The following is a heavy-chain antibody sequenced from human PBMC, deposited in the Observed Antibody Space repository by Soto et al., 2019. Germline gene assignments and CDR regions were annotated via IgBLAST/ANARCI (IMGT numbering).Heavy chain of an antibody. CDR1: EFTFSNYA. Sequence: GGSLRLSCAASEFTFSNYAMSWVRQAPGKGLEWVSAISYGGGTTYYADSVKGRFTISRDNSKNTLYLQMNSLRAEDTAVYYCAKDRWPHSSGEPTHYWGQGTLVTVSS. V-gene: IGHV3-23*01. CDR3: AKDRWPHSSGEPTHY. D-gene: IGHD3-22*01. J-gene: IGHJ4*02. CDR2: ISYGGGTT.